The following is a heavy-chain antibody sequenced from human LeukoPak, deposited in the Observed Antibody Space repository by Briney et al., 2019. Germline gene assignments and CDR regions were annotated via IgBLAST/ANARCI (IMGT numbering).Heavy chain of an antibody. CDR2: IYYSGST. CDR3: AREYSRYYFDY. V-gene: IGHV4-39*07. J-gene: IGHJ4*02. Sequence: SETLSLTCTVSGGSISSSSYYWGWIRQPPGKGPEWIGSIYYSGSTYYNPSLKSRVTISVDKSKNQFSLKLSSVTAADTAVYCAREYSRYYFDYWGQGTLVTVSS. CDR1: GGSISSSSYY. D-gene: IGHD2-21*01.